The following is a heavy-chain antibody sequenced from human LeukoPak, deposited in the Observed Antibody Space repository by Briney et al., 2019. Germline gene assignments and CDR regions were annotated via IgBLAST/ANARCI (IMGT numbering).Heavy chain of an antibody. CDR3: TRGPGGEDL. V-gene: IGHV1-46*01. Sequence: ASVKVSCKASGYTFTSYYMHWVRQAPGQGLEWMGIINPSGGSTSYAQKFQGRVTLTRDTSTSTAYMELSGLTYEDTAFYYCTRGPGGEDLWGQGTLVTVSS. CDR2: INPSGGST. D-gene: IGHD3-16*01. J-gene: IGHJ4*02. CDR1: GYTFTSYY.